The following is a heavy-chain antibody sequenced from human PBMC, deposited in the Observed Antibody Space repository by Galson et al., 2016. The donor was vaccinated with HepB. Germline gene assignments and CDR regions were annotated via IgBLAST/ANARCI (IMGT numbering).Heavy chain of an antibody. J-gene: IGHJ5*02. Sequence: SLRLSCAASGFIFNSYSMNWVRQAPEKGLEWISYISSSSNSMYYSDSVKGRFAVSRDNAKNSVYLQMNSLRVEDTAVYYCTRDGALPGGWVWIDPWGQGTLVIVSS. CDR3: TRDGALPGGWVWIDP. CDR1: GFIFNSYS. V-gene: IGHV3-48*04. D-gene: IGHD6-19*01. CDR2: ISSSSNSM.